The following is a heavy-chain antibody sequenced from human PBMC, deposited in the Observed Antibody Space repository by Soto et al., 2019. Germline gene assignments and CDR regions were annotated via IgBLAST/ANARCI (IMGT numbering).Heavy chain of an antibody. CDR1: GYTFTSYG. J-gene: IGHJ4*02. CDR2: ISAYNGNT. V-gene: IGHV1-18*01. CDR3: ARDHGSGKNLGRWEDY. D-gene: IGHD3-10*01. Sequence: QVQLVQSGAEVKKPGASVKVSCKASGYTFTSYGISWVRQAPGQGLEWMGWISAYNGNTNYAQKLQGRVIMTRDTSTSTAYMGLRSLRSDDTAVYYCARDHGSGKNLGRWEDYWGQGTLLTVSS.